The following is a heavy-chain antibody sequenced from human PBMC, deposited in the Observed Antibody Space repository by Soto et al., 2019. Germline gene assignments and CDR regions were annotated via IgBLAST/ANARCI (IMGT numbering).Heavy chain of an antibody. V-gene: IGHV4-34*01. CDR1: GGSFSGYY. CDR3: ARPAGTVTTIQYAFDI. D-gene: IGHD4-17*01. J-gene: IGHJ3*02. Sequence: SETLSLTCAVYGGSFSGYYWSWIRQPPGKGLEWIGEINHSGSTNYNPSLKSRVTISVDTSKNQFSLKLSSVTAADTAVYYCARPAGTVTTIQYAFDIWGQGTMVTVSS. CDR2: INHSGST.